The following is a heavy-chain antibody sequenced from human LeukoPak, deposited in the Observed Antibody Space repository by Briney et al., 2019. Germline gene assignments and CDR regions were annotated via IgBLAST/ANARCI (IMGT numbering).Heavy chain of an antibody. Sequence: WGSLRLSCAASGFTFSTFAMIWVRQPPGKGLEWVTVISHDAKSTYHVDSVKGRFTISRDNSKNTLYLQMNSLRAEDTAVYYCAKGGGNYYDTAGNHLMRSYMDVWGKGTTVTVSS. V-gene: IGHV3-30*18. J-gene: IGHJ6*04. CDR2: ISHDAKST. CDR3: AKGGGNYYDTAGNHLMRSYMDV. D-gene: IGHD3-22*01. CDR1: GFTFSTFA.